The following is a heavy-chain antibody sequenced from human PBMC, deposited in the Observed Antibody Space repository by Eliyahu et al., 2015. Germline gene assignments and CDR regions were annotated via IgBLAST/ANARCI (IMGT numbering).Heavy chain of an antibody. CDR1: GFTFXXYA. V-gene: IGHV3-23*01. CDR2: ISGSGGST. D-gene: IGHD2-15*01. J-gene: IGHJ4*02. Sequence: EVQLLESGGGLVQPGGSLRLSCAASGFTFXXYAISWVRQXPGKGLEWVSAISGSGGSTYYADSVKGRFTISRDNSKNTLYLQMNSLRAEDTAVYYCAKDIVVVVAATFDFDYWGQGTLVTVSS. CDR3: AKDIVVVVAATFDFDY.